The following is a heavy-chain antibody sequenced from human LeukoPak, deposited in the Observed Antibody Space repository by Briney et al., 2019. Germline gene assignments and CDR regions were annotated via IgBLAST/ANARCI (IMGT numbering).Heavy chain of an antibody. V-gene: IGHV3-15*01. J-gene: IGHJ4*02. CDR3: ARGFCSSTSCYQGPFDF. D-gene: IGHD2-2*01. CDR2: IKNKTNGETT. CDR1: GFTFSSYS. Sequence: SGGSLRLSCAASGFTFSSYSMNWVRQAPGKGLEWVGHIKNKTNGETTDYAAPVKGRFIISRDDSKNTLYLQMNSLRTEDTAVYYCARGFCSSTSCYQGPFDFWGQGTLVTVSS.